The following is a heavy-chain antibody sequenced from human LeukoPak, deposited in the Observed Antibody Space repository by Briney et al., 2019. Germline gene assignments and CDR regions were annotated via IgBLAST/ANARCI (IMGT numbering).Heavy chain of an antibody. Sequence: ASVKVSCKASGYTFTSYGISWVRQAPGQGLEWMGWISAYNGNTNYAQKLQGRVTMTTDTSTSTAYMELRSLRSDDTAVYYCARDSGYVLYYYYYYMGVWGKGTTVTVSS. V-gene: IGHV1-18*01. CDR1: GYTFTSYG. D-gene: IGHD5-12*01. CDR3: ARDSGYVLYYYYYYMGV. CDR2: ISAYNGNT. J-gene: IGHJ6*03.